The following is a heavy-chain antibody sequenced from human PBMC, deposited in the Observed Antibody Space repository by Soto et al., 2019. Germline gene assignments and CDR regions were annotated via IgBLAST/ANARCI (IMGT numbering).Heavy chain of an antibody. CDR1: GGTFSSYA. CDR3: ASGVIVVVPAAIGPPYGGMDV. V-gene: IGHV1-69*01. J-gene: IGHJ6*02. Sequence: QVQLVQSGAEVKKPGSSVKVSCKASGGTFSSYAISWVRQAPGQGLEWMGGIIPIFGTANYAQKFQGRVTITADESTSTAYMELSSLRSEDTAVYYCASGVIVVVPAAIGPPYGGMDVWGQGTTVTVS. D-gene: IGHD2-2*01. CDR2: IIPIFGTA.